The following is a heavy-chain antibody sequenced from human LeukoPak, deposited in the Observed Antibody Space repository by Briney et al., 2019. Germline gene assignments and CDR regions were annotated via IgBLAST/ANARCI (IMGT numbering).Heavy chain of an antibody. V-gene: IGHV3-53*01. D-gene: IGHD4/OR15-4a*01. CDR1: GFTVSSNS. CDR2: IYSDNT. J-gene: IGHJ4*02. Sequence: PGGSLRLSCTVSGFTVSSNSMSWVRQAPGKGLEWVSFIYSDNTHYPDSVKGRFTISRDNSKNTLYLQMNSLRAEDTAVYYCARRAGAYSHPYDYWGQETLVTVSS. CDR3: ARRAGAYSHPYDY.